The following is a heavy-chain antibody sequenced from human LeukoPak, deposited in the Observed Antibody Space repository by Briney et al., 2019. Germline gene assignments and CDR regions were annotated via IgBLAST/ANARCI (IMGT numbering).Heavy chain of an antibody. CDR2: IKQDGSEK. Sequence: GGSLRLSCAASGFTFSNYWMTWVRQAPGKGLEWVANIKQDGSEKYYVDSVKGRFTISRDNAKNSLYLQVNSLRAEDTAVYYCARRYCRGGSCYSYFDYWGQGTLVTVSS. CDR3: ARRYCRGGSCYSYFDY. V-gene: IGHV3-7*01. CDR1: GFTFSNYW. D-gene: IGHD2-15*01. J-gene: IGHJ4*02.